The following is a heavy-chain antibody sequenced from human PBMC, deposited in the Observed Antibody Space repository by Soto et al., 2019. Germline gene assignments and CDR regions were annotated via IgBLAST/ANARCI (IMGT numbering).Heavy chain of an antibody. J-gene: IGHJ6*02. CDR1: GGSISSGGYY. CDR2: IYYSGST. Sequence: QVQLQESGPGLVKPSQTLSLTCTVSGGSISSGGYYWSWIRQHPGKGREWIGYIYYSGSTYYNPSLKSLVTISLDTSKSQFSLKLSSVTAADTAVYCCARAEEATVFGVPPPASGMDVWGQGTTVIVSS. CDR3: ARAEEATVFGVPPPASGMDV. V-gene: IGHV4-31*01. D-gene: IGHD3-3*01.